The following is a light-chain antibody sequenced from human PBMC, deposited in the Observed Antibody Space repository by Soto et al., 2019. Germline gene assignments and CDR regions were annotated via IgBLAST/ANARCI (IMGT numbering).Light chain of an antibody. CDR2: GAS. CDR3: QHHQT. CDR1: QSVSSSY. J-gene: IGKJ1*01. V-gene: IGKV3-20*01. Sequence: EIVLTQSPGTLSLSPGERATLSYRASQSVSSSYLAWYQQKPGQAPRLLIYGASSRATGIPDRFSGSGSGTDFTLTISRLEPEDFAVYYCQHHQTFGQGTKVEIK.